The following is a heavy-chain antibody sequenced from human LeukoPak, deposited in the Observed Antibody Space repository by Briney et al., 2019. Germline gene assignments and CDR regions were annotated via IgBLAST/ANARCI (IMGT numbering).Heavy chain of an antibody. CDR3: ARGPNSNWSGLDF. V-gene: IGHV3-7*01. CDR2: IKHDGSEK. Sequence: GGSLRLSCAASGFTFTAYLMSWVRQAPGKGLEWVADIKHDGSEKYYVDSVKGRFTISRDNAKNTLYLQVNNLRAEDTAVYYCARGPNSNWSGLDFWGQGTLLTVSS. J-gene: IGHJ4*02. D-gene: IGHD6-6*01. CDR1: GFTFTAYL.